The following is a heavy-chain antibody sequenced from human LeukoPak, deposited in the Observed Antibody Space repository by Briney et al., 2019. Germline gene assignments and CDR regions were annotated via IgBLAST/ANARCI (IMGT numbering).Heavy chain of an antibody. CDR1: GYSFNTYW. CDR3: ARHPDCTRTSCYVDYYGMDV. J-gene: IGHJ6*02. D-gene: IGHD2-2*01. Sequence: GESLKISCKGSGYSFNTYWIGWVRQMPGKGLEWMGTIYPGDSDTRYSPSFQGQVTISADKSISTAYLQWSSLKASDTAMYYCARHPDCTRTSCYVDYYGMDVWGQGTTVTVSS. CDR2: IYPGDSDT. V-gene: IGHV5-51*01.